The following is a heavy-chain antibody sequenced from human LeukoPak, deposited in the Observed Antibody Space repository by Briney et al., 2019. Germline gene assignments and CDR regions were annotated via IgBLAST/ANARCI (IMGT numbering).Heavy chain of an antibody. V-gene: IGHV3-23*01. CDR1: GFAFRNYA. Sequence: GGSLRLSCAASGFAFRNYAMSWVRQAPGKGLEWVSGIVGNGVSTYYAASVQGRFTISRDNSKNTLYLQMNSLRAEDTALYYCTKWGDYDGSTGYYDSEYWGQGTLVTVSS. CDR3: TKWGDYDGSTGYYDSEY. CDR2: IVGNGVST. D-gene: IGHD3-9*01. J-gene: IGHJ4*02.